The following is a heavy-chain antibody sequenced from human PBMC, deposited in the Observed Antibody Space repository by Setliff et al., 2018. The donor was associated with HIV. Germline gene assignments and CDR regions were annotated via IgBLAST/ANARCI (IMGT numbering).Heavy chain of an antibody. CDR3: TRWIVGSSNIFAFDI. V-gene: IGHV1-8*01. D-gene: IGHD1-26*01. Sequence: ASVKVSCKASGYTLADFDIYWMRQASGQGLEWLGWINPKSGNTAYAQSFQGRVTLTTNTAISTVDMELSSLSSEDTVVYYCTRWIVGSSNIFAFDIWGQGTLVAVSS. CDR1: GYTLADFD. CDR2: INPKSGNT. J-gene: IGHJ3*02.